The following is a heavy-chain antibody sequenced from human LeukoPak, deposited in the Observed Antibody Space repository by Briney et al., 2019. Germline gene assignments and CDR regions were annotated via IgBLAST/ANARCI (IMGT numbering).Heavy chain of an antibody. CDR1: GFTFSSYE. CDR3: ARGDGYCSSTSCYAGPSYGLDV. V-gene: IGHV3-48*03. Sequence: GGSLRLSCAASGFTFSSYEFNWVRQAPGKGLEWVSYISSSGRTIFYADPVKGRFTISRDNAKNSLYLQMNSLRAEDTAVYHCARGDGYCSSTSCYAGPSYGLDVWGQGTTVTVSS. CDR2: ISSSGRTI. J-gene: IGHJ6*02. D-gene: IGHD2-2*03.